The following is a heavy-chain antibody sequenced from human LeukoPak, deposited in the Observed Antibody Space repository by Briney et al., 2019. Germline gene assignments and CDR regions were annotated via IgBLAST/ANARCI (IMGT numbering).Heavy chain of an antibody. V-gene: IGHV3-48*01. J-gene: IGHJ4*02. Sequence: PGGSLXLSCAASGFTFSSYSMNWVRQAPGKGRXWVSYISSSSSTIYYADSVKGRFTISRDNAKNSLYLQMNSLRAEDTAVYYCARDDDYGDYGGRDFDYWGQGTLVTVSS. CDR2: ISSSSSTI. CDR1: GFTFSSYS. CDR3: ARDDDYGDYGGRDFDY. D-gene: IGHD4-17*01.